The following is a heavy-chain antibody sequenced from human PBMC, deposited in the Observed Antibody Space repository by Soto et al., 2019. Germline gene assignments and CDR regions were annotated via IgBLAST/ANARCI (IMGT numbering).Heavy chain of an antibody. CDR2: IKSQTDAGTT. J-gene: IGHJ4*02. CDR1: GFTFSNTW. V-gene: IGHV3-15*01. CDR3: TTNRDY. Sequence: EVQLVESGGDLVKPGGSLRLSCAASGFTFSNTWMNWVRQAPGKGLEWVGLIKSQTDAGTTDYAAPVKGRFIISRDDSENTLYLQMINLDAEDTAVYYCTTNRDYWGRGTPVTVSS.